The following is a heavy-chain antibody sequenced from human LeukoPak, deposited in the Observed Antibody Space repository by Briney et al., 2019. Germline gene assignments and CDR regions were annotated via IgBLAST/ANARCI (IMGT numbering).Heavy chain of an antibody. Sequence: PGGSLRLSYAASGFTFDDYAMHWVRQAPGKGLEWVSGISWNSGSIGYADSVKGRFTISRDNAKNSLYLQMNSLRAEDTALYYCAKGQLFGGHGSGEIDYWGQGTLVTVSS. CDR1: GFTFDDYA. CDR3: AKGQLFGGHGSGEIDY. V-gene: IGHV3-9*01. J-gene: IGHJ4*02. CDR2: ISWNSGSI. D-gene: IGHD3-10*01.